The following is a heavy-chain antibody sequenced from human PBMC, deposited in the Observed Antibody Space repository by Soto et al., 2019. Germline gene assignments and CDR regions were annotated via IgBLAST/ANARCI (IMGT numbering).Heavy chain of an antibody. J-gene: IGHJ4*02. CDR3: ARGERAQTPDN. V-gene: IGHV3-11*01. CDR1: GFAFNNAW. D-gene: IGHD1-26*01. CDR2: ISGSGATI. Sequence: QVQLVESGGGLVKPGGSLRLSCAASGFAFNNAWMTSVRQAPGKGLEWLSYISGSGATIYYADSVEGRFTISRDNAKNSLYLQINSLRADDTAVYYCARGERAQTPDNWGQGTLVTVSS.